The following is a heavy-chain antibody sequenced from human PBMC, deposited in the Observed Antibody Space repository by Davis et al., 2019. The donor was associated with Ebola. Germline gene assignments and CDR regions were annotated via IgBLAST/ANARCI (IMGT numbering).Heavy chain of an antibody. Sequence: SETLSLTCAVYGGSFSGYYWSWIRQPPGKGLEWIGEINHSGSTNYNPSLKSRVTISVDRSKNHFSLKLSSVTAADTAVYYCARGDWFDPWGQGTLVTVSS. CDR2: INHSGST. J-gene: IGHJ5*02. V-gene: IGHV4-34*01. CDR1: GGSFSGYY. CDR3: ARGDWFDP.